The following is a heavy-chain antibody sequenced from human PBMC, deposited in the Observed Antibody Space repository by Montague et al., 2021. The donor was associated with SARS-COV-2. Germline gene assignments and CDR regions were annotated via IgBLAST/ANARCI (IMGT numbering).Heavy chain of an antibody. CDR1: GFTFSSYSMN. CDR2: IYYSGNT. J-gene: IGHJ5*01. Sequence: LRLSCAASGFTFSSYSMNWVRQPPGKGLEWIGCIYYSGNTYYNPSLKSRVTISVDTSKNQFSLKVRSVTAADTAVYYCARHRGSGSSWFDSWGQGALVTVSS. V-gene: IGHV4-59*04. D-gene: IGHD6-13*01. CDR3: ARHRGSGSSWFDS.